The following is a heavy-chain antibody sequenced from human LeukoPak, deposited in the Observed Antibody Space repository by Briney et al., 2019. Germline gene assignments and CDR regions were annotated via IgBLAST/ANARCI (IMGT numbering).Heavy chain of an antibody. D-gene: IGHD6-19*01. CDR1: GFTFSNYG. CDR3: ARVGGGYYFDY. CDR2: IKQDGSEK. J-gene: IGHJ4*02. Sequence: SGGSLRLSCGASGFTFSNYGMHWVRQAPGKGLEWVANIKQDGSEKYYVDSVKGRFTISRDNAKNSLYLQMNSLRAEDTAVYYCARVGGGYYFDYWGQGTLVTVSS. V-gene: IGHV3-7*03.